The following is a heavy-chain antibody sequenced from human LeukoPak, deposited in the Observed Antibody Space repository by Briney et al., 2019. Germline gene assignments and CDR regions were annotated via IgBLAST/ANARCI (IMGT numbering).Heavy chain of an antibody. D-gene: IGHD2-2*01. CDR2: ISGSGDTI. Sequence: GGSLRLSCAASGFTFSDYYMNWIRQAPGKGLEWVSYISGSGDTIYYADSVKGRFTISRDNAKNSLYLQMNSLRAEDTALYYCARDRDIVVVPAAMRGAFDYWGQGTLVTVSS. CDR3: ARDRDIVVVPAAMRGAFDY. J-gene: IGHJ4*02. CDR1: GFTFSDYY. V-gene: IGHV3-11*01.